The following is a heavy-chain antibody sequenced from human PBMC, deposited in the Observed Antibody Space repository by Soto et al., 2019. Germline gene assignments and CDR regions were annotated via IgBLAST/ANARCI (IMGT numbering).Heavy chain of an antibody. Sequence: EVQLVESGGGLVQPGGSLRLSCVVSGITFSTYRMHWVRQAPGKGLVWVSHIKSDGTVTHYTDSVRGRFIISSDNAKNTLFLQMNSLRAEATAVYYCARENYDFWSGYYLDYWGQGTLVTVSS. CDR2: IKSDGTVT. V-gene: IGHV3-74*01. J-gene: IGHJ4*02. CDR3: ARENYDFWSGYYLDY. D-gene: IGHD3-3*01. CDR1: GITFSTYR.